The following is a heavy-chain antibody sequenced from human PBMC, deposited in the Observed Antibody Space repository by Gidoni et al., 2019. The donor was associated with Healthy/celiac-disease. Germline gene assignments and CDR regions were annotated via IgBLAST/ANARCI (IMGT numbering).Heavy chain of an antibody. D-gene: IGHD3-16*02. J-gene: IGHJ4*02. CDR1: GFTFSSYS. CDR2: ISSSSSTI. CDR3: ARDANMITFGGVIAPTPFDY. V-gene: IGHV3-48*02. Sequence: EVQLVESGGGLVQPGGSLRLSCAASGFTFSSYSMNWVRQAPGKGLEWVSYISSSSSTIYYADSVKGRFTISRDNAKNSLYLQMNSLRDEDTAVYYCARDANMITFGGVIAPTPFDYWGQGTLVTVSS.